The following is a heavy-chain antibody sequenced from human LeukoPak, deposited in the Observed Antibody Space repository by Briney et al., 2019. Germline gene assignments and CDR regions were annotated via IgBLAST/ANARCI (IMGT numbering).Heavy chain of an antibody. V-gene: IGHV3-23*01. Sequence: PGGSLRLSCVASGYIFNNYAVSWVRQAPGKGLEWVSAISGSGSTYYADSVKGRFTISRDNSKNTLYLQMNSLRVEDTAVYYCSRGGNQYYFDYWGQGTLVTVSS. CDR1: GYIFNNYA. J-gene: IGHJ4*02. CDR3: SRGGNQYYFDY. CDR2: ISGSGST. D-gene: IGHD3-10*01.